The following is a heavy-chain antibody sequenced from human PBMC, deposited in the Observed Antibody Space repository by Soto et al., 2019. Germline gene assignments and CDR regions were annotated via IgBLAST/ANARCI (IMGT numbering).Heavy chain of an antibody. CDR3: VQTTGWPGFDF. V-gene: IGHV3-53*01. CDR2: IYAGGTT. CDR1: GFTASTKY. J-gene: IGHJ4*02. D-gene: IGHD6-19*01. Sequence: EVQLVESGGGLIQPGGPLRLSFAALGFTASTKYMPWVRQAPGKGLEWVQVIYAGGTTYYPDSVKGRFPISRDNSKNTLYLQMNSLRAEDTAVYYCVQTTGWPGFDFWGQGTLVTVSS.